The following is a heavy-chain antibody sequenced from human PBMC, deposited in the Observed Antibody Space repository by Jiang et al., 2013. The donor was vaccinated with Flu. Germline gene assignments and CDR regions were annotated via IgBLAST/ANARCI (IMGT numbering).Heavy chain of an antibody. J-gene: IGHJ4*02. V-gene: IGHV1-69*01. CDR1: GVSFSTYA. Sequence: QSGAEVKKPGSSVKVSCKTSGVSFSTYAMLWVRQAPGQGLEWMGGIIPKFDTANYAQKFQDRVTITADESTGTVYMDLTSLRPEDTAVYYCARGGGSSGWYYYFDYWGQGTLVTVSS. D-gene: IGHD6-19*01. CDR3: ARGGGSSGWYYYFDY. CDR2: IIPKFDTA.